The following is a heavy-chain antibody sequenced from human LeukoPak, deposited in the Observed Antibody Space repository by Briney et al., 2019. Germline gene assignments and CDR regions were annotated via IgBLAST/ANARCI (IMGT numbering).Heavy chain of an antibody. J-gene: IGHJ4*02. V-gene: IGHV3-7*01. CDR1: GFTLSRYW. CDR3: ARDEVGGSYAY. D-gene: IGHD1-26*01. Sequence: GGSLRLSCVVSGFTLSRYWMSWVSQAPGKGMEWVANIKEVGGKKVYVDSVKGRLTISRDNAKNSLYLEMNSLRVEDTAVYYCARDEVGGSYAYWGQGTLVTVSS. CDR2: IKEVGGKK.